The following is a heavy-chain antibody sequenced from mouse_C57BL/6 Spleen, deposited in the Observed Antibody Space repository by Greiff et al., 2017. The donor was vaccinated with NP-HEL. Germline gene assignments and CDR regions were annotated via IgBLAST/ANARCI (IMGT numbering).Heavy chain of an antibody. D-gene: IGHD1-1*01. Sequence: VKLLESGAELAKPGASVKLSCKASGYTFTSYWMHWVKQRPGQGLEWIGYINPSSGYTKYNQKLKDTATLTADKSSSTAYMQLSSLTYEASAVYYCASLSYYYGRSYNYWGQGTTLTVSS. CDR3: ASLSYYYGRSYNY. J-gene: IGHJ2*01. V-gene: IGHV1-7*01. CDR2: INPSSGYT. CDR1: GYTFTSYW.